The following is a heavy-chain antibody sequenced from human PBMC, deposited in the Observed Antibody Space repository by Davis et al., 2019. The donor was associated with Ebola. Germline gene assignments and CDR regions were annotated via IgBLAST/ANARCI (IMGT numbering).Heavy chain of an antibody. CDR2: ISSSSSTI. V-gene: IGHV3-48*01. J-gene: IGHJ4*02. D-gene: IGHD3-3*01. CDR1: GFTFSIYS. CDR3: ARGRFLEWLFAGGY. Sequence: GESLKISCAASGFTFSIYSMNWVRQAPGKGLEWVSYISSSSSTIYYADSVKGRFTISRDNAKSSLYLQMNSLRAEDTAVYYCARGRFLEWLFAGGYWGQGTLVTVSS.